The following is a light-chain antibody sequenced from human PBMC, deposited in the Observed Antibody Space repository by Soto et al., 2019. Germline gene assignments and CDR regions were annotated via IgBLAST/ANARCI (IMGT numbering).Light chain of an antibody. J-gene: IGLJ1*01. CDR2: XXX. Sequence: QSVLTQPASVSGSPGQSITISCTGTSSDVGGYNYGSWYQQHPGRAPKRRIXXXXXXPSGVSNRFSGSKSGNTASLTISGLQAEDEADYYCSSYTSRSTLDYVFGSGTKVTVL. V-gene: IGLV2-14*01. CDR1: SSDVGGYNY. CDR3: SSYTSRSTLDYV.